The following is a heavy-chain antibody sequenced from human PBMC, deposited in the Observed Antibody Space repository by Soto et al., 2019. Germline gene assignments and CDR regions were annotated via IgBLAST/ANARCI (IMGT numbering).Heavy chain of an antibody. D-gene: IGHD3-9*01. Sequence: QVQLQESGPGLVKPSQTLSLTCTVSGGSISSGGHYWSWIRQHPGKGLGWIGYIYSSGSTYYNPSLKSLVTISVDTSKNQFSLKLSSVTAADTAVYYCARDDISHYYFDYWGQGTLVTVSS. CDR3: ARDDISHYYFDY. V-gene: IGHV4-31*01. CDR1: GGSISSGGHY. J-gene: IGHJ4*02. CDR2: IYSSGST.